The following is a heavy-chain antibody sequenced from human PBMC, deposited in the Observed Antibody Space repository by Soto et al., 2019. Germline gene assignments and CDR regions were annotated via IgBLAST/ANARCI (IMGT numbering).Heavy chain of an antibody. CDR3: ARVFWPRIVGATALSPTLDY. D-gene: IGHD1-26*01. CDR1: GFTFSSYA. Sequence: GGSLRLSCAASGFTFSSYAMHWVRQAPGKGLEWVAVISYDGSNKYYADSVKGRFTISRDNSKNTLYLQMNSLRAEDTAVYYCARVFWPRIVGATALSPTLDYWGQGTLVTVSS. CDR2: ISYDGSNK. J-gene: IGHJ4*02. V-gene: IGHV3-30-3*01.